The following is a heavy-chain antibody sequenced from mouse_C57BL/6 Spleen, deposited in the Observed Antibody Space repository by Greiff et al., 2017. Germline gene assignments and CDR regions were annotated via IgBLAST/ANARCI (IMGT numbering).Heavy chain of an antibody. J-gene: IGHJ2*01. CDR3: ARYGRFDY. CDR1: GYSITSGYY. CDR2: ISYDGSN. Sequence: VQLKQSGPGLVKPSQSLSLTCSVTGYSITSGYYWNWIRQFPGNKLEWMGYISYDGSNNYNPSLKNRISITRDTSKNQFFLKLNSVTTEDTATYYCARYGRFDYWGQGTTLTVSS. D-gene: IGHD2-10*02. V-gene: IGHV3-6*01.